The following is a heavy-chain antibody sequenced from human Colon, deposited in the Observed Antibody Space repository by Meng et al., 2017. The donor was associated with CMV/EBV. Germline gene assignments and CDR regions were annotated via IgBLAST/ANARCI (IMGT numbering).Heavy chain of an antibody. V-gene: IGHV3-48*04. D-gene: IGHD3-22*01. J-gene: IGHJ4*02. CDR3: ARDGGYYDSSRTYPVGLDY. Sequence: GESLKISCGASQFNFTTYSMNWVRQAPGKGLEWVSYISANGRTIYYADSVKGRFTISRDNAWNSLYLQMNSLRAEDTAVYYCARDGGYYDSSRTYPVGLDYWGQGTLVTVSS. CDR1: QFNFTTYS. CDR2: ISANGRTI.